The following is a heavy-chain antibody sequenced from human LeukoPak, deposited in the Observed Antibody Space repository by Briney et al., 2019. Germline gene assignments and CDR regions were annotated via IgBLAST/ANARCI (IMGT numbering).Heavy chain of an antibody. V-gene: IGHV3-21*03. J-gene: IGHJ3*01. Sequence: GGSLRLSCAASGFTFSSYSMNWVRQAPGKGLEWVSSISSSSSYIYYADSVKGRFTISRDNAKNSLYLQMNSLRTEDTAVYYCTTDLPTSGSYYWDAFGVWGQGTIVAVSS. CDR2: ISSSSSYI. CDR3: TTDLPTSGSYYWDAFGV. D-gene: IGHD1-26*01. CDR1: GFTFSSYS.